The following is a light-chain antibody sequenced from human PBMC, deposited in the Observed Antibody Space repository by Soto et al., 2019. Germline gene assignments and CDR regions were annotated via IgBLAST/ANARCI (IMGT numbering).Light chain of an antibody. Sequence: DIQMTQSPSTVSASVGDGVTITCRASQRISTWLAWYQQKPGKAPNLLIYDASTLESGGPSGFSGSGSGTEFTLTISSLQPDDSATYYCQQYNSYPYTFGQGNKLEIK. V-gene: IGKV1-5*01. CDR2: DAS. J-gene: IGKJ2*01. CDR3: QQYNSYPYT. CDR1: QRISTW.